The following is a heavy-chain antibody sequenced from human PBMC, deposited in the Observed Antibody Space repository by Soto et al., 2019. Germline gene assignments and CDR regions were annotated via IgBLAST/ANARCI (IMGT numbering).Heavy chain of an antibody. D-gene: IGHD4-17*01. CDR3: ARCRRDYGRKSMDV. CDR2: MNPNSGNT. CDR1: GYTFTSYD. V-gene: IGHV1-8*01. Sequence: QVQLVQSGAEVKKPGASVKVSCKASGYTFTSYDINWVRQATGQGLEWMGWMNPNSGNTGYAQKFQGRVTMTRNTSIRTAYMELSRLRSEDTAVYYCARCRRDYGRKSMDVWGQGTTVTVSS. J-gene: IGHJ6*02.